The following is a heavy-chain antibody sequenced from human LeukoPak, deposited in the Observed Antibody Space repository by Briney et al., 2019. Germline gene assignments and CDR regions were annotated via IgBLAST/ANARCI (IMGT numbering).Heavy chain of an antibody. Sequence: PSETLSLTCTVSGGSVRSGSCYWSWIRQPPGKGLEWIGYIYYSGSTNYNPSLKSRFTISVDTSKNQLSLKVSSVTAADTAVYYCARVTVGGTPYYFDYWGQGTLVTVSS. D-gene: IGHD1-26*01. J-gene: IGHJ4*02. V-gene: IGHV4-61*01. CDR3: ARVTVGGTPYYFDY. CDR2: IYYSGST. CDR1: GGSVRSGSCY.